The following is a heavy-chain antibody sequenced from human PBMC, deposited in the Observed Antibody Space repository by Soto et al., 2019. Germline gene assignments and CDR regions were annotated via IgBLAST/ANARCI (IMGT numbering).Heavy chain of an antibody. CDR1: GESFSAYH. V-gene: IGHV4-34*01. CDR3: ARGLGGRSDF. J-gene: IGHJ4*02. Sequence: SETLSLTCAVYGESFSAYHWSWTRQPPGKGLEWIGEVSHSGSTNYNPSLKSRVTISVDTSKNQFSLKLRSLTAADTAVYYCARGLGGRSDFWGQRNLVTVSS. CDR2: VSHSGST.